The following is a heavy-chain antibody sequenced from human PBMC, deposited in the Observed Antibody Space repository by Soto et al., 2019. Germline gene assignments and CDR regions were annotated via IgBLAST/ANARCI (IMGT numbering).Heavy chain of an antibody. D-gene: IGHD3-9*01. Sequence: QVQLVQSGAEVKKPGASVKVSCKASGYTFTNFGFNWVRQAPGQGLEWMGWISAYNGNTNYAQKLQGRVTMTTDTCTSTAYMELRGLASDDTGVYSCAIRGDLRYFGWLLYYWGQGTLVTVSS. CDR2: ISAYNGNT. CDR3: AIRGDLRYFGWLLYY. J-gene: IGHJ4*02. CDR1: GYTFTNFG. V-gene: IGHV1-18*01.